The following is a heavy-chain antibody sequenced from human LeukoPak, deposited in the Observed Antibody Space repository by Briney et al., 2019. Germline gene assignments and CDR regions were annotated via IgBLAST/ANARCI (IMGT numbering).Heavy chain of an antibody. CDR2: IGTADDT. CDR1: GFTFSRYD. J-gene: IGHJ4*02. CDR3: AKDGGHSYGLPSDY. V-gene: IGHV3-13*01. D-gene: IGHD5-18*01. Sequence: GGSLRLSCAASGFTFSRYDMHWVRQATGKGLEWVSAIGTADDTYYGDSVKGRFTISRDNSKNTLDLQMNSLRAEDTAVYYCAKDGGHSYGLPSDYWGQGTLVTVSS.